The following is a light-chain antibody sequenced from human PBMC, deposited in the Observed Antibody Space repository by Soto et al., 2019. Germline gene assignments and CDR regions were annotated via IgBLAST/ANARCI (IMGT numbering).Light chain of an antibody. CDR2: GAS. Sequence: EIVMTQSPVTLSVSPGERATLYCKASQRISSNLAWYQQKPGQPPRLLIYGASTRATGTPARFSGSGSGTDLTLTISRLEPEDFAVYYCQQYGSSGTFGQGTKVDIK. V-gene: IGKV3-15*01. CDR3: QQYGSSGT. CDR1: QRISSN. J-gene: IGKJ1*01.